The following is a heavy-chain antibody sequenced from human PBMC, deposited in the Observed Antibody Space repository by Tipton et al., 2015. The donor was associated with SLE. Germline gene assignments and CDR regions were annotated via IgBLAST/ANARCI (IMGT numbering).Heavy chain of an antibody. CDR2: IHYTGNP. J-gene: IGHJ5*02. Sequence: LRLSCPVSDDSITGYYWTWIRQPPGKGLEWIGHIHYTGNPDSIDYNSSLKGRLTISIDTSKNQFSLKLSSVTAADTAVYYCARQGRFLDIFDPSTGNNWFDPWGQGTLVTVSS. CDR1: DDSITGYY. CDR3: ARQGRFLDIFDPSTGNNWFDP. V-gene: IGHV4-59*08. D-gene: IGHD3-3*01.